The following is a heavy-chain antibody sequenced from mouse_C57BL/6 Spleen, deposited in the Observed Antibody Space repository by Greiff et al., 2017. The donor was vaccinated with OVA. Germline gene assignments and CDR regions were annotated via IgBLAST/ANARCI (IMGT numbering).Heavy chain of an antibody. J-gene: IGHJ1*03. V-gene: IGHV1-55*01. CDR3: ARGNDYDDGYFDV. Sequence: VQLQESGAELVKPGASVKMSCKASGYTFTSYWITWVKQRPGQGLEWIGDIYPGSGSTNYNEKFKSKATLTVDTSSSTAYMQLSSLTSEDSAVYYCARGNDYDDGYFDVWGTGTTVTVSS. CDR1: GYTFTSYW. CDR2: IYPGSGST. D-gene: IGHD2-4*01.